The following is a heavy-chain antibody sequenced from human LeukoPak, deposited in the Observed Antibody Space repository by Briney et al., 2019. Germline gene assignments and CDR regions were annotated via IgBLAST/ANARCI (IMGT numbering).Heavy chain of an antibody. CDR3: ATPGARYYDSSGYYLFGY. CDR2: IYSGGST. D-gene: IGHD3-22*01. CDR1: GFTVSSNY. Sequence: GGSLRLSCAASGFTVSSNYMSWVRQAPGKGLEWVSVIYSGGSTYYADSVKGRFTISRDNSKNTLYLQMNSLRAEDTAVYYCATPGARYYDSSGYYLFGYWGQGTLVTVSS. V-gene: IGHV3-53*01. J-gene: IGHJ4*02.